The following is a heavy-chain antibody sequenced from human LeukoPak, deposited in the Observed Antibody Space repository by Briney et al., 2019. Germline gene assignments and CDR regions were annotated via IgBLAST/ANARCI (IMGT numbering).Heavy chain of an antibody. CDR3: ASVVTGERDSYFDY. J-gene: IGHJ4*02. CDR1: GGTFSSYA. V-gene: IGHV1-69*13. Sequence: SVKVSCKASGGTFSSYAISWVRQAPGQGLEWMGGIIPIFGTANYAQKFQGRVAITADESTSTAYMELSSLRSEDTAVYYCASVVTGERDSYFDYWGQGTLVTVSS. CDR2: IIPIFGTA. D-gene: IGHD7-27*01.